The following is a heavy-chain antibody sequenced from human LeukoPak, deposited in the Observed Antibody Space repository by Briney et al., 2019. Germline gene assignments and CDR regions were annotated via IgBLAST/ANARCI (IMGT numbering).Heavy chain of an antibody. CDR2: IGRSGGTI. CDR1: GFTFGAYD. D-gene: IGHD2-2*01. CDR3: ARGHVNIVVVPAASDGGYGWFDP. Sequence: GGSLRLSWAASGFTFGAYDMSWIRRAPGKGLEGGSYIGRSGGTIYYADSMKGRYTTSRDNAKNSLYLQMNSLRAEDTAVYYCARGHVNIVVVPAASDGGYGWFDPWGQGTLVTVSS. J-gene: IGHJ5*02. V-gene: IGHV3-11*01.